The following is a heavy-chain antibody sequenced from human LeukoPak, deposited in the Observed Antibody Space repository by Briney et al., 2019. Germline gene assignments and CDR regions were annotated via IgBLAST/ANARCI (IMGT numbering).Heavy chain of an antibody. D-gene: IGHD1-26*01. V-gene: IGHV3-72*01. J-gene: IGHJ4*02. Sequence: GGSLRLSCAASGFTFSDHYMDWVRQAPGKGLEWVGRTRNKANSYTTEYAASVKGRFTISRDDSKNSLYLQMNSLRAEDTAVYYCANAYRGKYYYYDYWGQGTLVTVSS. CDR2: TRNKANSYTT. CDR3: ANAYRGKYYYYDY. CDR1: GFTFSDHY.